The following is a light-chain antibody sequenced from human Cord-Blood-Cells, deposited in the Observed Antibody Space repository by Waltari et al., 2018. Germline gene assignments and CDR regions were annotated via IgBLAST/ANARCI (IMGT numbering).Light chain of an antibody. CDR1: SSAVGGYNY. J-gene: IGLJ1*01. CDR2: DVS. Sequence: QSALTQPRSVSGSPGPSVTISCTGTSSAVGGYNYVSWYQQHPGKAPKLMIYDVSKRPSGVPDRFSGSKSGITASLTISGLQAEDEADYYCCSYAGSYTYVFGTGTKVTVL. CDR3: CSYAGSYTYV. V-gene: IGLV2-11*01.